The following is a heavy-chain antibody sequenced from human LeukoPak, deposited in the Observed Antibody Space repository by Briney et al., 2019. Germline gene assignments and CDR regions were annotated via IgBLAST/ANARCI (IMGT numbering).Heavy chain of an antibody. D-gene: IGHD6-19*01. CDR1: GFTFSSYE. Sequence: GGSLRLSCAASGFTFSSYEMNWVRQAPGKGLEWVSYISSSGNTKYYADSVKGRFTISRDNAKNSLYLQMNSLRAEDTAVYYCARDQYSSGLDAFDIWGQGTMVTVSS. CDR2: ISSSGNTK. CDR3: ARDQYSSGLDAFDI. J-gene: IGHJ3*02. V-gene: IGHV3-48*03.